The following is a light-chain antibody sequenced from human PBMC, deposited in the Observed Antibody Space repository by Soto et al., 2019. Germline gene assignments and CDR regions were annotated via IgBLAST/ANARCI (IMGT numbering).Light chain of an antibody. J-gene: IGLJ1*01. Sequence: QSALTQPASVSGSPGQSITISCTGTSGDVGAYTSVSWYQHHPGKAPKVMIYEVNKRPSGISNRFSGSKSVNTASLTISGLQPEDEAHYYCSSYTSDNRDYVFXTGTKVTVL. CDR1: SGDVGAYTS. V-gene: IGLV2-14*01. CDR3: SSYTSDNRDYV. CDR2: EVN.